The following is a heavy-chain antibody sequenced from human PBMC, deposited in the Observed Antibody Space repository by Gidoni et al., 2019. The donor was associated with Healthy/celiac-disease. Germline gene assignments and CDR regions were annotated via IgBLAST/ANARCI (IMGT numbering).Heavy chain of an antibody. CDR1: GFTFSSYS. J-gene: IGHJ4*02. V-gene: IGHV3-21*01. CDR3: ARGVAEDFSFDS. Sequence: GFTFSSYSMNWVRQEPGKWLEWVSSISSRSSYIYYAASVKGRFTISRDNATHSLSLQMNSLRAEDTAVYYCARGVAEDFSFDSWGQGPLVTVSS. D-gene: IGHD6-19*01. CDR2: ISSRSSYI.